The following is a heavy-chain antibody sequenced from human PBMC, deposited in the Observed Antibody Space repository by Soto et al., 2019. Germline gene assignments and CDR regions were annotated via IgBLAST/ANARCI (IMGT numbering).Heavy chain of an antibody. Sequence: SETLSLTCTVSGGSISSYYWSWIRQPPGKGLEWIGYVFFTGSTNYNPSLTSRVTVSVDTSRSQFSLKLTSVTAADTAVYYCARHTRTIFGVIIFDYWGQGTLVTVSS. CDR2: VFFTGST. CDR1: GGSISSYY. V-gene: IGHV4-59*01. D-gene: IGHD3-3*01. J-gene: IGHJ4*02. CDR3: ARHTRTIFGVIIFDY.